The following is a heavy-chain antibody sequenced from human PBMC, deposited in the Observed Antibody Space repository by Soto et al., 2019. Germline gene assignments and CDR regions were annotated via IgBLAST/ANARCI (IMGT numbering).Heavy chain of an antibody. CDR3: ARGLYLGRMVRGPKGFDY. Sequence: QVQLVQSGAEVKKPGASVKVSCKASGYTFTSYVISWVRQAPGQGLEWMGWISDYNGNTNYAQKLQGIVTMTTDKATRTAYMELRSLRSDDTDVYYCARGLYLGRMVRGPKGFDYWGQGTLVTVSS. CDR2: ISDYNGNT. J-gene: IGHJ4*02. CDR1: GYTFTSYV. V-gene: IGHV1-18*01. D-gene: IGHD3-10*01.